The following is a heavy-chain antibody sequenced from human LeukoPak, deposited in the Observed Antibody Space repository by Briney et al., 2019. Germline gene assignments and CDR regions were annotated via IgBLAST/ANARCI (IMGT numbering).Heavy chain of an antibody. D-gene: IGHD6-19*01. CDR3: ARVSSSGWSYYFDY. CDR1: GYTFTSYA. V-gene: IGHV1-3*01. Sequence: ASVKVSCKASGYTFTSYAMHWVRQAPGQRLEWMGWINAGNGNTKYSQKFQGRVTITRDTSASTAYMELSSLRSEDTAVYYCARVSSSGWSYYFDYRGQGTLVTVSS. J-gene: IGHJ4*02. CDR2: INAGNGNT.